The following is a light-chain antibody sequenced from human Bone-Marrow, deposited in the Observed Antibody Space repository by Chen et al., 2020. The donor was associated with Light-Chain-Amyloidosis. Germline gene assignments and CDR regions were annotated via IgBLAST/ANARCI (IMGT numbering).Light chain of an antibody. CDR2: ESS. CDR3: QQYDTDSWA. Sequence: DIQMTQSPSTLSASVGDRVTITCRASQRVDRWLAWFQQKPGKAPRLLIYESSNLETGVPLRFRGSGSGTEFTLTISGLQPDDFATFYCQQYDTDSWAFGQGTTVEV. CDR1: QRVDRW. J-gene: IGKJ1*01. V-gene: IGKV1-5*03.